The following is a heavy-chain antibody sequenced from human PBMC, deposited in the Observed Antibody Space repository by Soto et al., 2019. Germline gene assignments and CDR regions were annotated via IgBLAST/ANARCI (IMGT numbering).Heavy chain of an antibody. D-gene: IGHD2-2*02. V-gene: IGHV1-3*01. J-gene: IGHJ1*01. Sequence: ASVKVSCKASGYTFTSYAMHWVRQAPGQRLEWMGRINAGNGNTKYSQKLQGRVTITRDTSASTAYIELSSLRSEDTAVFFCVRDGYCSSTSCYIYFQHWGQGTLVTVSS. CDR1: GYTFTSYA. CDR3: VRDGYCSSTSCYIYFQH. CDR2: INAGNGNT.